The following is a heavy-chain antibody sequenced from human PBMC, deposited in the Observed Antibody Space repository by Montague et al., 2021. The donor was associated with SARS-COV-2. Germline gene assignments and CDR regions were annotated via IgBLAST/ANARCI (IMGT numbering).Heavy chain of an antibody. CDR3: ARKRVAIAAKLFDP. Sequence: PALVKPTQTLTLTCTFSGFSLSTSGVGVGWIRQPPGKALEWLARXYWDDDKYYSTSLKTRLTISKDTSKNQVVLTMTNMDPVDTATYYCARKRVAIAAKLFDPWGQGTLVTVSS. V-gene: IGHV2-70*11. J-gene: IGHJ5*02. CDR1: GFSLSTSGVG. D-gene: IGHD5-12*01. CDR2: XYWDDDK.